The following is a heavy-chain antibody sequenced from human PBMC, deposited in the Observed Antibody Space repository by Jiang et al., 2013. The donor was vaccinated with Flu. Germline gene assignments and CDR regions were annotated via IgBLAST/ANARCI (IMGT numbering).Heavy chain of an antibody. CDR3: ARSGGFGEPPEEF. CDR1: GYTFTRYD. Sequence: SGAEVKKPGASVKVSCKTSGYTFTRYDITWVRQAPGQGLEWMGWISVDHGNTKFGKNVQGRLTLTTDASTNTAFMELRSLRSDDTAVYYCARSGGFGEPPEEFWGQGTLVSVSS. CDR2: ISVDHGNT. J-gene: IGHJ1*01. V-gene: IGHV1-18*04. D-gene: IGHD3-10*01.